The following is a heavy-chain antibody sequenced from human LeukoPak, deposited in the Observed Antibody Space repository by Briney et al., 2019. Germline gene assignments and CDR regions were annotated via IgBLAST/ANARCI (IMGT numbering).Heavy chain of an antibody. CDR2: IYYSGST. CDR1: GGSISSSSYY. Sequence: SETLSLTCTVSGGSISSSSYYWGWIRQPPGKGLEWIGSIYYSGSTYYNPSLKSRVTISVDTSKNQFSLKLSSVTAADTAVYYCARGRGSYLNNWFDPWGQGTLVTVSS. CDR3: ARGRGSYLNNWFDP. V-gene: IGHV4-39*07. D-gene: IGHD2-15*01. J-gene: IGHJ5*02.